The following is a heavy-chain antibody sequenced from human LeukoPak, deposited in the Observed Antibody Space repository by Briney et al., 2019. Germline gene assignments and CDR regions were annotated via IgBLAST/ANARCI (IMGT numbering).Heavy chain of an antibody. V-gene: IGHV3-23*01. CDR2: ISGSGGTI. J-gene: IGHJ6*02. Sequence: GGSLRLSCAASGFTFRRYAMTWVRQAPGKGLEWVSGISGSGGTIYYADSVKGRFTISRDNSKNTLYLQMNSLRAEDTAVYYCAKVPYYDSSGYCSYYYSGMDVGGQGTTVTVSS. CDR3: AKVPYYDSSGYCSYYYSGMDV. CDR1: GFTFRRYA. D-gene: IGHD3-22*01.